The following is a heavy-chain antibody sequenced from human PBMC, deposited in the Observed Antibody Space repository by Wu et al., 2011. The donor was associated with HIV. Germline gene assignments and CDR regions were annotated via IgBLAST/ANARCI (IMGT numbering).Heavy chain of an antibody. V-gene: IGHV1-69*14. Sequence: QVQLVQSGSEVKKPGSSVKVSCKASGGPFNNYAMSWVRQAPGQGLEWMGGIIPMFGTAKYAQKFQGRVTVTADKSTSTAYMELSSLRSEDTAVYYCARDFGGDEDSWGQGTLVTVSS. J-gene: IGHJ4*02. CDR3: ARDFGGDEDS. CDR1: GGPFNNYA. D-gene: IGHD2-21*01. CDR2: IIPMFGTA.